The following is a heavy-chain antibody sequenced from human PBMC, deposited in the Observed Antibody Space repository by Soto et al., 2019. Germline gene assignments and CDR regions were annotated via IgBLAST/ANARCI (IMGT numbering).Heavy chain of an antibody. CDR3: ARDRYESVAVNAPPFNH. V-gene: IGHV1-3*01. D-gene: IGHD3-16*02. CDR2: INAGNGNT. CDR1: GYTFTSYA. Sequence: GASVKVSCKASGYTFTSYAMHWVRQAPGQRLKWMGWINAGNGNTKYSQKFQGRVTITRDTSASTAYMELNSLRAEDTAVYFCARDRYESVAVNAPPFNHWGQGTPVTVSS. J-gene: IGHJ4*02.